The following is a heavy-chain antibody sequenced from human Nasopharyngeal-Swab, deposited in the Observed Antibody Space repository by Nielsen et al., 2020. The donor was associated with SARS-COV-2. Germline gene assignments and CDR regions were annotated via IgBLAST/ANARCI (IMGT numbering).Heavy chain of an antibody. CDR3: ARDSYYYDSSGYYRYYYYYGMDV. D-gene: IGHD3-22*01. CDR1: GFTVSSNY. CDR2: IYSGGST. V-gene: IGHV3-66*01. J-gene: IGHJ6*02. Sequence: GESLKISCAASGFTVSSNYMSWVRQAPGKGLEWVSVIYSGGSTYYADSVKGRFTISRGNSKNTLYLQMNSLRAEDTAVYYCARDSYYYDSSGYYRYYYYYGMDVWGQGTTVTVSS.